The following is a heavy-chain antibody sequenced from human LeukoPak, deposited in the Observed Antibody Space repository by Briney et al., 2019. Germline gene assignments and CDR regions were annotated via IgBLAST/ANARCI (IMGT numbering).Heavy chain of an antibody. Sequence: PSETLSLTCAVSGGSISSSNWWSWVRQPPGKGLEWIGEIYHSGSTNYNPSLKSRATIPVDKSKNQFSLKLSSVTAADTAVYYCARAIPVATALDYWGQGTLVTVSS. CDR1: GGSISSSNW. V-gene: IGHV4-4*02. D-gene: IGHD5-12*01. J-gene: IGHJ4*02. CDR2: IYHSGST. CDR3: ARAIPVATALDY.